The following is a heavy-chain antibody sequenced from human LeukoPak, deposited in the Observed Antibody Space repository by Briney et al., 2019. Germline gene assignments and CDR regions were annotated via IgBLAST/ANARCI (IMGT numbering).Heavy chain of an antibody. CDR3: ARAGYSSSWYPYHFDY. Sequence: GGSLRLSCAASGFTFSSYSMNWVRQAPGKGLGWVSSISSSSSYIYYADSVEGRFTISRDNAKNSLYLQMSSLRAEDTAVYYCARAGYSSSWYPYHFDYWGQGTLVTVSS. J-gene: IGHJ4*02. D-gene: IGHD6-13*01. CDR2: ISSSSSYI. CDR1: GFTFSSYS. V-gene: IGHV3-21*01.